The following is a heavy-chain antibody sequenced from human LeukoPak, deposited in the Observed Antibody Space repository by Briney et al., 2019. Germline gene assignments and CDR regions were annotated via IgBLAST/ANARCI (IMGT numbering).Heavy chain of an antibody. CDR2: IYSGGST. Sequence: GGSLRLSCAASGFTVSSNYMSWVRQAPGKGLEWVSVIYSGGSTYYADSVKGRFTISRDNSKNTLYLQMNSLRAEDTAVYYCASLYGSGSYTYSSGWYFDYWGQGTLVTVSS. CDR1: GFTVSSNY. D-gene: IGHD3-10*01. J-gene: IGHJ4*02. CDR3: ASLYGSGSYTYSSGWYFDY. V-gene: IGHV3-53*01.